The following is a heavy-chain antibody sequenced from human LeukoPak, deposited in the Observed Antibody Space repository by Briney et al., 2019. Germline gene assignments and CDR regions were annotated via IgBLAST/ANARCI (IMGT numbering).Heavy chain of an antibody. Sequence: GGSLRLSCAASGFTFSSYGMHWVRQAPGKGLEWVAVISYDGSNKYYADSVKGRFTISRDNSKNTLYLQMNSLRAEDTAVYYCAKDLGGYSYDSFDYWGQGTLVTVSS. D-gene: IGHD5-18*01. V-gene: IGHV3-30*18. CDR1: GFTFSSYG. CDR2: ISYDGSNK. J-gene: IGHJ4*02. CDR3: AKDLGGYSYDSFDY.